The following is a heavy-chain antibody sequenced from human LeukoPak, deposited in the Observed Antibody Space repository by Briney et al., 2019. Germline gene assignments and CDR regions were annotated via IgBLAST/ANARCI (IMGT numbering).Heavy chain of an antibody. J-gene: IGHJ4*02. CDR3: AKAQKAWELLHVFDY. V-gene: IGHV3-23*01. D-gene: IGHD1-26*01. Sequence: GGSLRLSCAASGFTYSSYAMSWVRQAPGKGLEWVSAISGSGGSTYYADSVKGRFTISRDNSKNTLYLQMNSLRAEDTAVYYCAKAQKAWELLHVFDYWGQGTLVTVSS. CDR1: GFTYSSYA. CDR2: ISGSGGST.